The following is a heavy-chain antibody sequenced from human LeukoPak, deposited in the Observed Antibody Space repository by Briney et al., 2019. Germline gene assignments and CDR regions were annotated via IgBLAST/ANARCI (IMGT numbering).Heavy chain of an antibody. CDR1: GFPFSNYN. D-gene: IGHD3-10*02. J-gene: IGHJ4*02. V-gene: IGHV4-39*07. Sequence: GSLRLSCVASGFPFSNYNVNWARQAPGKGLEWIGSIYYSGSTDYNPSLKSRVTISVDTSKNQFSLKLRSVTAADTAVYYYARQRSVRRVTALFPYYIDYWGQGTLVTVSS. CDR2: IYYSGST. CDR3: ARQRSVRRVTALFPYYIDY.